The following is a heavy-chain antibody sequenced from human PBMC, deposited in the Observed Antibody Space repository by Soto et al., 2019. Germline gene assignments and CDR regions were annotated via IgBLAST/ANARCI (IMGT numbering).Heavy chain of an antibody. V-gene: IGHV4-30-4*02. CDR2: IYYSGST. CDR3: AGFKKYSSSWYMSYFDY. CDR1: GGSISSGDYY. J-gene: IGHJ4*02. D-gene: IGHD6-13*01. Sequence: PSETLSLTCTVSGGSISSGDYYWSWIRQPPGKGLEWIGYIYYSGSTYYNPSLKSRVTISVDTSKNQFSLKLSSVTAADTAVYYCAGFKKYSSSWYMSYFDYWGQGTLVTVSS.